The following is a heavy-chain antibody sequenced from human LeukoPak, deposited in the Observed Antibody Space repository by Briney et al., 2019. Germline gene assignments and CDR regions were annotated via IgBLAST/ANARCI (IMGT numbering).Heavy chain of an antibody. V-gene: IGHV4-4*07. J-gene: IGHJ4*02. CDR1: GGSISSYY. D-gene: IGHD3-22*01. CDR2: IYTSGST. CDR3: ARDTYYYDSSGQSSYFDY. Sequence: SETLSLTCTVSGGSISSYYWSWIRQPAGKGLEWIGRIYTSGSTNYNPSLKSRVTMSVDTSKNQFSLKLSSVTAADTAVYYCARDTYYYDSSGQSSYFDYWGQGTLVTVSS.